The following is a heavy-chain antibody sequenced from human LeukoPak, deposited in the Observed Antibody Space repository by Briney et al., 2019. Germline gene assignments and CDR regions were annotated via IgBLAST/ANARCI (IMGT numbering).Heavy chain of an antibody. D-gene: IGHD3-16*01. Sequence: GGSLRLSCAASGFTFSSYWMTWVRQAPGKGLEWVANIKHNGDELNYVDSVEDRFTISRDNAKNSLYLHMTSLRAEDTAVYYCARELRTFDSWGQGTLATVSS. CDR2: IKHNGDEL. J-gene: IGHJ4*02. V-gene: IGHV3-7*01. CDR1: GFTFSSYW. CDR3: ARELRTFDS.